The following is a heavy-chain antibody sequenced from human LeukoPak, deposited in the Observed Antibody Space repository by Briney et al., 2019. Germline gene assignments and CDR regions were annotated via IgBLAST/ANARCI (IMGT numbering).Heavy chain of an antibody. J-gene: IGHJ5*02. CDR2: IYYSGST. Sequence: PSETLSLTCTVSGGSISSYYWSWIRQPPGKGLEWIGYIYYSGSTNYNPSLKSRVTISVDTSKNRFSLKLSSVTAADTAVYYCARANWNGWFDPWGQGTLVTVSS. V-gene: IGHV4-59*01. CDR3: ARANWNGWFDP. D-gene: IGHD1-20*01. CDR1: GGSISSYY.